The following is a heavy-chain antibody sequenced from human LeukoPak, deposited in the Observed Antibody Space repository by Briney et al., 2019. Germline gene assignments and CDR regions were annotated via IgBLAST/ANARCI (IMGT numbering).Heavy chain of an antibody. D-gene: IGHD2-2*01. CDR2: ISGSGGST. J-gene: IGHJ4*02. Sequence: GGSLRLSCAASGFTFSSYAMSWVRQAPGKGLEWVSAISGSGGSTYYADSVKGRFTISRDNSKNTLYPQMNSLRAEDTAVYYCAKLRCSSTSCPSDYWGQGTLVTVSS. CDR3: AKLRCSSTSCPSDY. V-gene: IGHV3-23*01. CDR1: GFTFSSYA.